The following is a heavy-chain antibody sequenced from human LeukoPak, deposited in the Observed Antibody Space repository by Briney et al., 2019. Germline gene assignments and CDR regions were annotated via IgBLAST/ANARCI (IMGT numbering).Heavy chain of an antibody. D-gene: IGHD6-19*01. CDR1: GYPFNKFG. CDR3: ARDPSNTSGWKTWFDT. V-gene: IGHV1-18*01. CDR2: ISCYNGDT. J-gene: IGHJ5*02. Sequence: ASVQVSCQASGYPFNKFGISWARQAPGQGLEWMGWISCYNGDTHYAQKLQGRVTLTTDTPTTTVYMELRSLGSDDTAVYYCARDPSNTSGWKTWFDTWGQGTLVTVSS.